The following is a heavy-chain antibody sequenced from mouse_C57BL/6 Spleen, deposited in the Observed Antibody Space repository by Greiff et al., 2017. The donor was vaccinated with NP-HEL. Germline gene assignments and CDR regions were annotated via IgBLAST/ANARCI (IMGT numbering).Heavy chain of an antibody. Sequence: EVQRVESGGGLVKPGGSLKLSCAASGFTFSSYAMSWVRQTPEKRLEWVATISDGGSYTYYPDNVKGRFTISRDNAKNNLYLQMSHLKSEDTAMYYCARSDGNSDAMDYWGQRTSVTVSS. J-gene: IGHJ4*01. V-gene: IGHV5-4*01. D-gene: IGHD2-1*01. CDR1: GFTFSSYA. CDR3: ARSDGNSDAMDY. CDR2: ISDGGSYT.